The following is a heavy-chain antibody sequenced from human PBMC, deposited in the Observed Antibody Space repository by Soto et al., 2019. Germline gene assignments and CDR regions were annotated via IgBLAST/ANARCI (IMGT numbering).Heavy chain of an antibody. J-gene: IGHJ3*01. D-gene: IGHD4-4*01. Sequence: QAQLQESGPGLVRPSGTLSLTCTVSRFSVTNNKYWNWVRQSPGKALGWLGEIYHSGATYYNPSLSSRACISTHNSKIPISQNRTTVNAADTAEYYCETDGIYSNDGHYSIMRGAFDASGQG. CDR1: RFSVTNNKY. CDR3: ETDGIYSNDGHYSIMRGAFDA. CDR2: IYHSGAT. V-gene: IGHV4-4*02.